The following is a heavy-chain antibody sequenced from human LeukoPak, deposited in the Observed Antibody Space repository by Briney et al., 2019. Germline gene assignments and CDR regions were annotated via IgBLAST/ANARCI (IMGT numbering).Heavy chain of an antibody. V-gene: IGHV4-34*01. J-gene: IGHJ4*02. CDR2: INHSGST. D-gene: IGHD3-9*01. Sequence: SETLSLTCAVYGGSFSGYYWSWIRQPPGKGLEWIGEINHSGSTNYNPSLKRRVTISVDTSKNQFSLKLSSVTAADTAVYYCVCLVQEYWGQGTLVTVSS. CDR1: GGSFSGYY. CDR3: VCLVQEY.